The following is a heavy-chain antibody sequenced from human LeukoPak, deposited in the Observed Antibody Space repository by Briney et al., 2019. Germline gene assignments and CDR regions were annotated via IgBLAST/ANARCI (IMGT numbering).Heavy chain of an antibody. V-gene: IGHV3-11*04. CDR3: ARERTGGTYYCDY. CDR2: ISSSGSTI. J-gene: IGHJ4*02. Sequence: GGSLRLSCAASGFTFSDYYMRWLRQAPGKGLEWVSYISSSGSTIYYGDSVKGRFTISRNNAKNSLFLQMNSLRAEDTAVYYCARERTGGTYYCDYWGQGTLVTVSS. CDR1: GFTFSDYY.